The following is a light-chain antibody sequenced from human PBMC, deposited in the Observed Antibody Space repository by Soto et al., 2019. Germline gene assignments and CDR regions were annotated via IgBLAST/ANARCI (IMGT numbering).Light chain of an antibody. CDR1: QSVSSY. CDR2: DAS. J-gene: IGKJ4*01. Sequence: EIVLTQSPATQSLSPGEIATLSCRASQSVSSYLAWYQQKPGQAPRLLIYDASNRATGIPARFSGSGSGTDFTLTISSLEPEDFAVYYCQQRSNWPLTFGGGTKVEIK. CDR3: QQRSNWPLT. V-gene: IGKV3-11*01.